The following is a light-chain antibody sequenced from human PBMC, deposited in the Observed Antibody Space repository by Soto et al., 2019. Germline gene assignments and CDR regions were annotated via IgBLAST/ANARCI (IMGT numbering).Light chain of an antibody. Sequence: QSALTQRRSVSGSPGQSVTISCTGTSSDVGGSDYVSWYLLHPGKAPKLMIYDVSERPSGVPDRFSGSKSGNTASLTISGLQPEDEADYYCSSYAGIYTYVFGTGTKLTVL. J-gene: IGLJ1*01. CDR2: DVS. V-gene: IGLV2-11*01. CDR3: SSYAGIYTYV. CDR1: SSDVGGSDY.